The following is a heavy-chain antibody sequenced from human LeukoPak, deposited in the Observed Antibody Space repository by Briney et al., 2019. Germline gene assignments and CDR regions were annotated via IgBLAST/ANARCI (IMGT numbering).Heavy chain of an antibody. V-gene: IGHV1-69*13. J-gene: IGHJ5*02. Sequence: ASVKVSCKASGGTFNNFAFSWVRQAPGQGLEWVGGTLPIFGTANYAQKFQGRVTITADESTSTAYMELNSLTSEDTAAYYCASRQQQLYNWFDPWGQGTLVTVSS. CDR3: ASRQQQLYNWFDP. D-gene: IGHD6-13*01. CDR1: GGTFNNFA. CDR2: TLPIFGTA.